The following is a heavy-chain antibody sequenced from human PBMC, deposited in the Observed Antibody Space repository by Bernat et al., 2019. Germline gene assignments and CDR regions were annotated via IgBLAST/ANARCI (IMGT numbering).Heavy chain of an antibody. V-gene: IGHV3-15*07. D-gene: IGHD3-16*01. Sequence: EVQLVESGGGLIKPGGSLRLSCATSGFTFSNAWMNWVRQAPGKGLEWVCRLKSKAVGGTTDYAAPVKGRFTISRDDSKKMVYLEMDSLKAADTAVYYCATGGGQFGLDYWGQGALVTVSS. CDR2: LKSKAVGGTT. CDR3: ATGGGQFGLDY. J-gene: IGHJ4*02. CDR1: GFTFSNAW.